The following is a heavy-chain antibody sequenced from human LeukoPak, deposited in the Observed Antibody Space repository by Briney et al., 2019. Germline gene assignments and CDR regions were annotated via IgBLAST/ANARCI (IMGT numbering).Heavy chain of an antibody. Sequence: SETLSLTCTVSGGSISSGSYYWSWIRQPAGKGLEWIGRIYTSGSTNYNPSLKSRVTISVDTSKSQFSLKLSSVTAADTAVYYCARDRHGGMDVWGQGTTVTVSS. J-gene: IGHJ6*02. CDR3: ARDRHGGMDV. CDR2: IYTSGST. V-gene: IGHV4-61*02. CDR1: GGSISSGSYY.